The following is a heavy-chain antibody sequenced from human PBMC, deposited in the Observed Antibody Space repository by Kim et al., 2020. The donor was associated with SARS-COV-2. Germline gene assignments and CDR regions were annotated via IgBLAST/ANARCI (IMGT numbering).Heavy chain of an antibody. CDR3: ANEGGVNTAYFSAMDV. V-gene: IGHV3-23*03. D-gene: IGHD4-17*01. Sequence: SVKGRFTISRDNSGNALYLERTSLRAEDTAVYYCANEGGVNTAYFSAMDVWGQGTTVTVSS. J-gene: IGHJ6*02.